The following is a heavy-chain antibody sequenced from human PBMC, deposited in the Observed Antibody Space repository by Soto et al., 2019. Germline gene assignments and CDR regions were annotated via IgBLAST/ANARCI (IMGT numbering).Heavy chain of an antibody. CDR2: IDGSGDGT. CDR3: TKSRGGILMVYGFGCMYV. CDR1: GFSVSSHA. D-gene: IGHD2-8*01. J-gene: IGHJ6*02. V-gene: IGHV3-23*01. Sequence: PGGSLRLSCAASGFSVSSHAMSWVRQAPGKGLEWVSSIDGSGDGTYYGDSVKGRFTISRDSSSSTLYLEMNNLRGEDTAVYFWTKSRGGILMVYGFGCMYVCGQGTTFTVSS.